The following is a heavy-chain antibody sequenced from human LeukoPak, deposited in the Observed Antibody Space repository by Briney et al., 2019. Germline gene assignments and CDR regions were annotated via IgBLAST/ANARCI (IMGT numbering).Heavy chain of an antibody. CDR2: IYYSGST. J-gene: IGHJ6*03. CDR1: GGSISSYY. D-gene: IGHD2-2*01. Sequence: SETLSLTCTVSGGSISSYYWSWIRQPPGKGLEWIGYIYYSGSTNYNPSLKSRVTISVDTSKNQFSLKLSSVTATDTAVYYCAREKVVPPFYYYYMDVWGKGTTVTVSS. V-gene: IGHV4-59*01. CDR3: AREKVVPPFYYYYMDV.